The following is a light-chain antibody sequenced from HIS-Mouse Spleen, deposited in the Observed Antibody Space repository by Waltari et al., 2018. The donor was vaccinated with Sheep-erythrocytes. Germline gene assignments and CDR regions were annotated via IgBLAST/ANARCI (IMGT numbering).Light chain of an antibody. CDR1: SSNSGNHA. J-gene: IGLJ2*01. CDR3: AAWDDRLNGVV. Sequence: QSVLTQPPSVSEAPRQRVTISCSGSSSNSGNHAVTWYQQLPGKAPKLLIYYDDLLPSGVSDRFSGSKSGTSASLAISGLQSEDEADYYCAAWDDRLNGVVFGGGTKLTVL. CDR2: YDD. V-gene: IGLV1-36*01.